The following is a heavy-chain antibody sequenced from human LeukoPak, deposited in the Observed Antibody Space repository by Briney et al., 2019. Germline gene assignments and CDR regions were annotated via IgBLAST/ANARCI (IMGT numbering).Heavy chain of an antibody. V-gene: IGHV3-11*01. Sequence: PGGSLRHSCAASGFSFSTYYMGWIRQAPGKGLEWVSYISSGAGTSIYYADSVRGRFFISRDNDKNSLYLQMNSLGAEDTAIYYCYASAVVASDYWGPGTLVTVSS. D-gene: IGHD6-19*01. CDR3: YASAVVASDY. J-gene: IGHJ4*02. CDR2: ISSGAGTSI. CDR1: GFSFSTYY.